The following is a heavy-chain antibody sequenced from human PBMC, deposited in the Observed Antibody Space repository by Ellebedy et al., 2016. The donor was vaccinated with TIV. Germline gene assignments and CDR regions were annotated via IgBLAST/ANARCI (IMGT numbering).Heavy chain of an antibody. V-gene: IGHV3-74*01. Sequence: GGSLRLSCAASGFTFSSYWMHWVRQAPGKGLVWVSRINSDGSSTSYADSVKGRFTISRDNAKNTLYLQIDTLTTEDTAIYYCSTVEWYRSDYWGQGSLVTVSS. CDR2: INSDGSST. CDR3: STVEWYRSDY. J-gene: IGHJ4*02. D-gene: IGHD3-3*01. CDR1: GFTFSSYW.